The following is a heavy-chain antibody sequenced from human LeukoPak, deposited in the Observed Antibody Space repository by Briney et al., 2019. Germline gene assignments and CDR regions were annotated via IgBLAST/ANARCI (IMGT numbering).Heavy chain of an antibody. CDR1: GFTFSNYW. CDR2: IKQDGGEK. J-gene: IGHJ6*03. Sequence: GGSLRLSCAASGFTFSNYWMNWVRQAPGKGLEWVANIKQDGGEKSYVDSVKGRFTISRDNAKNSLHLQMNSLRAEDTAVYYCARDDRATGDSFMDVWGKGTTVTVSS. D-gene: IGHD3-9*01. V-gene: IGHV3-7*01. CDR3: ARDDRATGDSFMDV.